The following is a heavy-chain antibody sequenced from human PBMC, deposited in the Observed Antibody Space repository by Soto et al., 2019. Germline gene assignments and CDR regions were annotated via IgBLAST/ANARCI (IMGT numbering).Heavy chain of an antibody. J-gene: IGHJ6*04. D-gene: IGHD3-22*01. CDR3: ARGEYYYDSSGSETYGMEG. CDR2: INPSGGST. Sequence: ASVKVSCKASGYTFTSYYMHWSRQSPGQGLEWMGIINPSGGSTSYAQKFQGRVTMTRDTSTSTVYMELSSLRSEDTAVYYCARGEYYYDSSGSETYGMEGWGTGTTVTVS. V-gene: IGHV1-46*01. CDR1: GYTFTSYY.